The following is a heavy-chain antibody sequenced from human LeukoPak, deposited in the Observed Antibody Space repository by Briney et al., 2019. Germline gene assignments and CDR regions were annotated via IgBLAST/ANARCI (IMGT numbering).Heavy chain of an antibody. CDR3: ARNSVAGLYWYFDL. J-gene: IGHJ2*01. CDR2: IYYTGGT. CDR1: GGSISPFY. D-gene: IGHD6-19*01. Sequence: ASETLSLTCTVSGGSISPFYWNWIRQPPGKGLEWIGYIYYTGGTSYSPSLNSRASISVDTSKNQISLKLNSVTAADTAVYYCARNSVAGLYWYFDLWGRGTLVTVSS. V-gene: IGHV4-59*12.